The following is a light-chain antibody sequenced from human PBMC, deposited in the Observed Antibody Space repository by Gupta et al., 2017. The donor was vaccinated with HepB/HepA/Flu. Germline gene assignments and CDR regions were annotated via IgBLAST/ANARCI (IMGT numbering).Light chain of an antibody. CDR2: GKN. Sequence: SSELTQDPAVSVALDRQSGSHAKETASEAIMTWYQQKPRQAPVLVIYGKNNRPSGIPDRFSASSSGNTAYLTITGAQAEDEADYYCSSQDDSGNHVLFGGGTNLTVI. CDR3: SSQDDSGNHVL. J-gene: IGLJ2*01. V-gene: IGLV3-19*01. CDR1: ASEAI.